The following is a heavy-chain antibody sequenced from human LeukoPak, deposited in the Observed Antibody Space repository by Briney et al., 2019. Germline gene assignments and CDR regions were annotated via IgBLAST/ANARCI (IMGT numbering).Heavy chain of an antibody. D-gene: IGHD2-2*01. CDR2: IYHSGTT. CDR3: ARHINRKKVDQNWFDP. Sequence: SETLSLTCTVSGYSISDPNYYWGWIRQPPGKGLQWIGSIYHSGTTYNNPSLKSRVTISVDTSKNQFSLKLSSVTAADTAIYYCARHINRKKVDQNWFDPWGHGTLVTVSS. J-gene: IGHJ5*02. CDR1: GYSISDPNYY. V-gene: IGHV4-39*01.